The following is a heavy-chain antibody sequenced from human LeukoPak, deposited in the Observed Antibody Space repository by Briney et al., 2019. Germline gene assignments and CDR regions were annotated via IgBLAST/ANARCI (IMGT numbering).Heavy chain of an antibody. D-gene: IGHD6-13*01. V-gene: IGHV3-23*01. J-gene: IGHJ4*02. CDR2: TSGSGGST. CDR1: GFTFSSYA. Sequence: GGSLRLSCAASGFTFSSYAMSWVRQAPGKGLEWVSATSGSGGSTYYADSVKGRFTISRDNSKNTPYLQMNSLRAEDTAVYYCAKWGSSWYRFKPPNYWGQGTLVTVSS. CDR3: AKWGSSWYRFKPPNY.